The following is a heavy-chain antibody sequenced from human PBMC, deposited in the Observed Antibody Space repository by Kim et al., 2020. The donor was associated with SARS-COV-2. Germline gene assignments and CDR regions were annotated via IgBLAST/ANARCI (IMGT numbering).Heavy chain of an antibody. CDR1: GFTFSSYA. J-gene: IGHJ5*02. CDR3: ASSVVPAYWFDP. Sequence: GGSLRLSCAASGFTFSSYAMHWVRQAPGKGLEWVAVISYDGSNKYYADSVKGRFTISRDNSKNTLYLQMNSLRAEDTAVYYCASSVVPAYWFDPWGQGTLVTVSS. CDR2: ISYDGSNK. D-gene: IGHD2-2*01. V-gene: IGHV3-30*04.